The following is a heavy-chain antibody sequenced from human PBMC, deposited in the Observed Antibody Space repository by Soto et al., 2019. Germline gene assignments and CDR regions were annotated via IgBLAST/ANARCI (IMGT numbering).Heavy chain of an antibody. CDR2: MSPNSGNT. CDR1: GYTFTSLA. V-gene: IGHV1-8*01. J-gene: IGHJ5*02. D-gene: IGHD3-16*02. Sequence: ASVKVSCKTSGYTFTSLAINWVRQATGQGLEWLGWMSPNSGNTAYAQKFQGRVTMTRDTSMSTVYMELSSLTSEDTAVYYCARSSGGVFGIIIEGSNWLAPWGQGSLVTVSS. CDR3: ARSSGGVFGIIIEGSNWLAP.